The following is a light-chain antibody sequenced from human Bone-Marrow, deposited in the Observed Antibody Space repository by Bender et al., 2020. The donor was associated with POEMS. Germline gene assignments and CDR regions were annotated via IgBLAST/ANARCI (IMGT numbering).Light chain of an antibody. CDR1: RSDVGGYDY. CDR2: DVT. Sequence: QSALTQPASVSGSPGQSITISCTGTRSDVGGYDYVSWYQQHPGKAPKLMIYDVTNRPSGVSHRFAGSKSGNTASLTISGLQPEDEADFYCCSYSSSSTMWLFGGGTKLTVL. CDR3: CSYSSSSTMWL. J-gene: IGLJ3*02. V-gene: IGLV2-14*03.